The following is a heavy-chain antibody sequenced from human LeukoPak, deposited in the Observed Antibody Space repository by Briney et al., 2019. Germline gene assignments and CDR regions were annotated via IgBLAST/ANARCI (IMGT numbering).Heavy chain of an antibody. CDR1: GGSISSGTYY. J-gene: IGHJ4*02. V-gene: IGHV4-61*02. D-gene: IGHD2-15*01. CDR3: ARDQDNCSGGSCYLY. Sequence: PSETLSLTCTVSGGSISSGTYYWSWIRQPAGTGLEWIGRIYTSGSTNYNPSLKSRVTISVDTSKNQFSLKLSSVTAADTAVYYCARDQDNCSGGSCYLYWGQGTLVTVSS. CDR2: IYTSGST.